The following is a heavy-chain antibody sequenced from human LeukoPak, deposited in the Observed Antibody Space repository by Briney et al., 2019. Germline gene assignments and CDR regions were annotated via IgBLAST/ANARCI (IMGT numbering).Heavy chain of an antibody. V-gene: IGHV1-18*01. CDR3: ARRLDSSSWGYYYYMDV. Sequence: ASVKVSCKASGYTFTSYGISWVRQAPGQGLEWMGWISAYNGNTNYAQKLQGRVTMTTDTSTSTAYMELRSLRSDDTAVDYCARRLDSSSWGYYYYMDVWGKGTTVTVSS. CDR2: ISAYNGNT. CDR1: GYTFTSYG. J-gene: IGHJ6*03. D-gene: IGHD6-13*01.